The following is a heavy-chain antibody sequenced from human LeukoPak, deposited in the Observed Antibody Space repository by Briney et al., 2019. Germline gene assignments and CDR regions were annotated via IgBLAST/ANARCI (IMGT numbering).Heavy chain of an antibody. CDR3: AQADGTGYFYFQH. CDR1: GDSVSSNSAA. V-gene: IGHV6-1*01. CDR2: TYYRSEWYN. D-gene: IGHD3-22*01. Sequence: SQTLSLTCAISGDSVSSNSAAWNWIRQSPSRGLEWLGRTYYRSEWYNDYAVSVKSRININPDTSKNQFSLQLNYVTPEDTAVYYCAQADGTGYFYFQHWGQGTLVTVSS. J-gene: IGHJ1*01.